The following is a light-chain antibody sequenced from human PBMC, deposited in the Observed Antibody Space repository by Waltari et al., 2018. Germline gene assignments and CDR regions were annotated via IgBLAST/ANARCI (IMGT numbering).Light chain of an antibody. V-gene: IGKV3-15*01. CDR3: QQYNKWPLWT. CDR2: GAS. J-gene: IGKJ1*01. Sequence: EIVMTQSPATLSVSPGERATLSCRASQSVSSNLAWYQQKPGQAPRLLFYGASTRATGIPARFSGSGSVTEFTLTISSLQSEDFALYYCQQYNKWPLWTFGQGTKVEIK. CDR1: QSVSSN.